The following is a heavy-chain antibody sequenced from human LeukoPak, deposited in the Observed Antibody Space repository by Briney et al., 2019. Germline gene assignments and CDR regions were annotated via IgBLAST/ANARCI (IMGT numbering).Heavy chain of an antibody. Sequence: SETLSLTCTVSGGSISSYYWSWIRQPAGKGLEWIGRIYTSGSTNYNPSLKCRVTMSVDTSKNQFSLKLSSVTAADTAVYYCATATRRFLEWLFDYWGQGTLVTVSS. CDR3: ATATRRFLEWLFDY. D-gene: IGHD3-3*01. J-gene: IGHJ4*02. V-gene: IGHV4-4*07. CDR2: IYTSGST. CDR1: GGSISSYY.